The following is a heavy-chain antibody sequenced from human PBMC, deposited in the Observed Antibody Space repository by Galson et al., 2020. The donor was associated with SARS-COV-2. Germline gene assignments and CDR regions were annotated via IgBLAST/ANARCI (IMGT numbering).Heavy chain of an antibody. CDR1: GYSFTSYW. J-gene: IGHJ5*02. CDR2: IDPSDSYT. V-gene: IGHV5-10-1*01. CDR3: ASGYSGYFWFDP. Sequence: GESLKISCKGSGYSFTSYWISWVRQMPGKGLEWMGRIDPSDSYTNYSPSFQGHVTISADKSISTAYLQWSSLKASDTAMYYCASGYSGYFWFDPWGQGTLVTVSS. D-gene: IGHD5-12*01.